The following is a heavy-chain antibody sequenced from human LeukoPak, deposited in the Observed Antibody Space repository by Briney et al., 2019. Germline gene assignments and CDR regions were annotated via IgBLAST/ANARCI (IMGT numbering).Heavy chain of an antibody. CDR1: GGTFSSYA. V-gene: IGHV1-69*05. CDR3: ARGIVVVPAGVEYYYYMDV. J-gene: IGHJ6*03. Sequence: SVKVSCKASGGTFSSYAISWVRQAPGQGLEWMGGIIPIFGTANYAQKFQGRVTITTDESTSTAYMELSSLRSEDTAVYYCARGIVVVPAGVEYYYYMDVWGKGTTATVSS. D-gene: IGHD2-2*01. CDR2: IIPIFGTA.